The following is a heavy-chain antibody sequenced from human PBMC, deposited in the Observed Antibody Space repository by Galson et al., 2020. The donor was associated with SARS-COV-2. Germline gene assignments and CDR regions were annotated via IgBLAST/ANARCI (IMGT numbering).Heavy chain of an antibody. CDR3: TKARGALRDAFDL. D-gene: IGHD3-3*01. J-gene: IGHJ3*01. CDR2: ISWNSGSI. CDR1: GLTFDDYA. V-gene: IGHV3-9*01. Sequence: TGGSLRLSCAASGLTFDDYAMDWVRQAPGKGLEWVSGISWNSGSIGYADSVKGRFTISRDNARNSLYLQMNNLRAEDTALYYCTKARGALRDAFDLWGQGTMVTVSS.